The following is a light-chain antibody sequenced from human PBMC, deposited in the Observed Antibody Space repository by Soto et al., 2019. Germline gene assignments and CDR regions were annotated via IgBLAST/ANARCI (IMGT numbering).Light chain of an antibody. J-gene: IGKJ2*01. Sequence: EIVLTQSPGTLSLSPGERATLSCRASQSVSSSYLAWYQQKPGQAPRLLIYGASSRATGIPDRFSGSGSGTDVTLTINRVEPEDFAVYYGQQYGSSPPYTFGKGTKLEIK. CDR2: GAS. CDR1: QSVSSSY. CDR3: QQYGSSPPYT. V-gene: IGKV3-20*01.